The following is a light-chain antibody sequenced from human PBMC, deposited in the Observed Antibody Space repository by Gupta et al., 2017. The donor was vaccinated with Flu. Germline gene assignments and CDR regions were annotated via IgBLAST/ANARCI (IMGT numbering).Light chain of an antibody. J-gene: IGKJ4*01. V-gene: IGKV4-1*01. Sequence: DIVMTQSPDSLAVSLGERATINCKSSQSVLYNSSNKNYLAWYQQKPGQPPKLLIYWASTRESGVPDRFSGSGSGTDFTLTISSLQAEDVAVYYCQQYYSTLTFGGGTKVEIK. CDR3: QQYYSTLT. CDR1: QSVLYNSSNKNY. CDR2: WAS.